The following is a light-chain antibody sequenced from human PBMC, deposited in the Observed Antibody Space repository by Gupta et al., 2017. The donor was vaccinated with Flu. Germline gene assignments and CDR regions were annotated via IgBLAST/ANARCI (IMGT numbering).Light chain of an antibody. V-gene: IGKV2-28*01. CDR2: LGS. Sequence: DIVVTPSPLSLPVTPGGPASTSCRSTQSLLHSNGYNYLDWYLQKPGQSPQLLIYLGSNRASGVPDRFSGSGSGTDFTLKISRVEAEDVGVYYCMQALQTPYTFGQGTKLEIK. CDR3: MQALQTPYT. CDR1: QSLLHSNGYNY. J-gene: IGKJ2*01.